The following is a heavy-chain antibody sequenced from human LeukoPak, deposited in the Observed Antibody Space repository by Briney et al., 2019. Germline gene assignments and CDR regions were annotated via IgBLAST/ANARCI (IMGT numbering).Heavy chain of an antibody. CDR2: ISWNSGSI. CDR1: GFTFDDYA. CDR3: AKDPSGYDSPHYFDY. V-gene: IGHV3-9*01. D-gene: IGHD5-12*01. Sequence: GGSLRLSCEASGFTFDDYAMHWVRQAPGKGLEWVSGISWNSGSIGYADSVKGRFTISRDNAKNSLYLQMNSLRAEDTALYYCAKDPSGYDSPHYFDYWGQGTLVTVSS. J-gene: IGHJ4*02.